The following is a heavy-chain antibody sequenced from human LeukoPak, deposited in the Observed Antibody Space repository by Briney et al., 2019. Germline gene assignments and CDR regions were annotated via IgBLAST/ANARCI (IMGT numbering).Heavy chain of an antibody. J-gene: IGHJ6*02. V-gene: IGHV3-30*04. CDR1: GFTFSSYG. D-gene: IGHD6-6*01. CDR2: ISFDGSNT. Sequence: GGSLRLSCAASGFTFSSYGLHWVRQAPGKGLEWVAVISFDGSNTYYADSVKGRFTISRNNSKNTLYLQMNSLRAEDTAVYYCARDLVAARPNDYYAMDVWGQGTTVTVSS. CDR3: ARDLVAARPNDYYAMDV.